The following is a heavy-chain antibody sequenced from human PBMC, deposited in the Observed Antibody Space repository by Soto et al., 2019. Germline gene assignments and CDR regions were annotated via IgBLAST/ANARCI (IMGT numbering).Heavy chain of an antibody. D-gene: IGHD1-26*01. CDR1: GGSISSSNW. Sequence: SETLSLTCAVSGGSISSSNWWSWVRQPPGKGLEWIGEIYHSGSTNYNPSLKSRVTISVDKSKNQFSLKLSSVTAADTAVYYCARDVGATTGPGFFDYRGQGTLVTVS. CDR2: IYHSGST. CDR3: ARDVGATTGPGFFDY. J-gene: IGHJ4*02. V-gene: IGHV4-4*02.